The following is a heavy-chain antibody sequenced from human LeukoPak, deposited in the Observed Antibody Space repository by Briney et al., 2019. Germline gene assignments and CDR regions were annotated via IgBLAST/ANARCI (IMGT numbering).Heavy chain of an antibody. CDR1: GGTFSSYA. D-gene: IGHD3-10*01. V-gene: IGHV1-69*04. Sequence: SVKVSCKASGGTFSSYALSWVRQAPGQGLEWIGGITPILGIANYAQDLQGRVTITADKSTNTAYMELSSLRSEDTAVYYCARGLGLWFGELLSLYGMDVWGQGTTVTVSS. CDR2: ITPILGIA. J-gene: IGHJ6*02. CDR3: ARGLGLWFGELLSLYGMDV.